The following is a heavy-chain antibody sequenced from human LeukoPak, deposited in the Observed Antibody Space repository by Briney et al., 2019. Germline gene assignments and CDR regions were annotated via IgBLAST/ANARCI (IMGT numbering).Heavy chain of an antibody. V-gene: IGHV1-69*04. Sequence: SVKVSCKASGGTFSSYAISWVRQAPGQGLEWMGRIIPILGIANYAQKFQGRVTITADKSTSTAYMELSSLRSEDTAVYYCARDYARSSGWSRFDYWGQGTLVTVSS. CDR3: ARDYARSSGWSRFDY. CDR1: GGTFSSYA. D-gene: IGHD6-19*01. J-gene: IGHJ4*02. CDR2: IIPILGIA.